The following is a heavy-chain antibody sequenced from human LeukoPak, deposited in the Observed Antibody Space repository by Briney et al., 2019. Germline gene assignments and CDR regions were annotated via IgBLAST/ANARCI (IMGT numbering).Heavy chain of an antibody. Sequence: PSETLSLTCTVSGGSISSGPYYWNWLRQPAGTGLEWIGRISTRGSTYYNPSLKSRVTISVDTSKNQFSLKLSSVTAADTAVYYCARHSQYYYDSSGMFDYWGQGTLVTVSS. CDR3: ARHSQYYYDSSGMFDY. D-gene: IGHD3-22*01. CDR2: ISTRGST. J-gene: IGHJ4*02. V-gene: IGHV4-61*02. CDR1: GGSISSGPYY.